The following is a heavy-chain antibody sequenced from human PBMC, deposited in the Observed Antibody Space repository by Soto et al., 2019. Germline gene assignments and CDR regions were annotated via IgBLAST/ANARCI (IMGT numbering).Heavy chain of an antibody. V-gene: IGHV5-10-1*01. CDR3: ARHPIVVVPAAIPGTDY. CDR2: IDPSDSYT. D-gene: IGHD2-2*01. CDR1: GYSFTSYW. Sequence: PGESLKISCKGSGYSFTSYWISWVRQMPGKGLEWMGRIDPSDSYTNYSPSFQGHVTISADKSISTAYLQWSSLKASDTAMYYCARHPIVVVPAAIPGTDYWGQGTLVTVSS. J-gene: IGHJ4*02.